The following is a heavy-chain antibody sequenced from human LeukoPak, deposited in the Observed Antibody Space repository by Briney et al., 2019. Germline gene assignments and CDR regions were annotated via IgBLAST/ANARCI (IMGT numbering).Heavy chain of an antibody. CDR3: AREPDA. V-gene: IGHV4-39*07. Sequence: SETLSLTCTVSGDSISGSNYHWGWIRQPPGNGLEWLGTVHHTGRAFYNPSLRGRTTVSVDTSKNQFSLKLTSVTAADTAVYYCAREPDAWGQGTLVTVSS. CDR2: VHHTGRA. CDR1: GDSISGSNYH. J-gene: IGHJ5*02.